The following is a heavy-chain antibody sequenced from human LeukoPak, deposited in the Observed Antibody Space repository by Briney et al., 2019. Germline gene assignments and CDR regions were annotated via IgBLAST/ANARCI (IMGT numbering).Heavy chain of an antibody. CDR1: GYTFTSYD. Sequence: GASVKVSCKASGYTFTSYDINWVRQATGQGLEWMGWMNPNSGNTGYAQKFQGRVTMTRNTSISTAYMELSSLRSEDTAVYYCARLNGYCSGGSCYWDDYWGQGTLVTVSS. V-gene: IGHV1-8*01. CDR2: MNPNSGNT. CDR3: ARLNGYCSGGSCYWDDY. D-gene: IGHD2-15*01. J-gene: IGHJ4*02.